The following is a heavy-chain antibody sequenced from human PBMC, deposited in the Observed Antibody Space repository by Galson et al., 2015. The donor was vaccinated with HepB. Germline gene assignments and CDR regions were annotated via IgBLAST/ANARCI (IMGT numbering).Heavy chain of an antibody. J-gene: IGHJ6*03. D-gene: IGHD4-17*01. CDR1: GFTFSSYW. CDR2: IKQDGSEK. V-gene: IGHV3-7*01. CDR3: ARCGDYVVYYYYMDV. Sequence: SLRLSCAASGFTFSSYWMSWVRQAPGKGLEWVANIKQDGSEKYYVDSVKGRFTISRDNAKNSLYLQMNSLRAEDTAVYYCARCGDYVVYYYYMDVWGKGTTVTVSS.